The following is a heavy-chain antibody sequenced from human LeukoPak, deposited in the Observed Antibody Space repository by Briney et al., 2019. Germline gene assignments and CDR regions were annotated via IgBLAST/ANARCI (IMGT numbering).Heavy chain of an antibody. Sequence: SETLSLTCIVSGGSISSSSYYWGWIRQAPGKGLEWIGSIYYSGSTYYNPSLKSRVSMSVDTSKNQFSLKLSSVTAADTAVYYCARQEDIVVVPAANAAFDIWGQGTMVTVSS. J-gene: IGHJ3*02. D-gene: IGHD2-2*01. CDR3: ARQEDIVVVPAANAAFDI. V-gene: IGHV4-39*07. CDR1: GGSISSSSYY. CDR2: IYYSGST.